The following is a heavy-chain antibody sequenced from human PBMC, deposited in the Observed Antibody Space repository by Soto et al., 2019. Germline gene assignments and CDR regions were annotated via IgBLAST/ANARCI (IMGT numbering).Heavy chain of an antibody. J-gene: IGHJ4*02. CDR2: LSGSGGNT. D-gene: IGHD1-26*01. CDR3: AKNRGSYFYFDY. V-gene: IGHV3-23*01. CDR1: GFTFSSYA. Sequence: EVQLLESGGGLVQPGGSLRLSCAASGFTFSSYAMSWVRQAPGKGLEWVSALSGSGGNTYYADSVKGRFTISRDNSKNSLYLQMNSLRAEDTSVYYCAKNRGSYFYFDYWRQGTLVTFSS.